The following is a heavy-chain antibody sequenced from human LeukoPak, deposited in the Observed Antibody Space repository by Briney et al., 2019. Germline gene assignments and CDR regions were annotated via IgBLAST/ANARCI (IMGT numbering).Heavy chain of an antibody. J-gene: IGHJ1*01. CDR3: ASPEVGATTRGYFQH. CDR2: ISYDGSNK. CDR1: GFTFSSYA. V-gene: IGHV3-30-3*01. D-gene: IGHD1-26*01. Sequence: GGSLRLSCAAAGFTFSSYAMHWVRQAPGKGLGWVAVISYDGSNKYYADSVKGRFTISRDDSKNTLYLQMNSLRAEDTAVYYCASPEVGATTRGYFQHWGQGTLVTVSS.